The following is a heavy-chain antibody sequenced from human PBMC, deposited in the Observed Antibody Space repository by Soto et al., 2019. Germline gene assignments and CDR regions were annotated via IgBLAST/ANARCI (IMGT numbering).Heavy chain of an antibody. CDR2: IYYSGST. V-gene: IGHV4-39*01. Sequence: QLQLQESGPGLVKPSETLSLTCTVSGGSISSSSYYWGWIRQPPGKGLEWIGSIYYSGSTYYNPSLKSRVTMSEDTATSQFSLRLSFVTAADTDVYYCARLDNSLYCSGGSCYSLAFDIWGQGTMVTVSS. CDR1: GGSISSSSYY. J-gene: IGHJ3*02. D-gene: IGHD2-15*01. CDR3: ARLDNSLYCSGGSCYSLAFDI.